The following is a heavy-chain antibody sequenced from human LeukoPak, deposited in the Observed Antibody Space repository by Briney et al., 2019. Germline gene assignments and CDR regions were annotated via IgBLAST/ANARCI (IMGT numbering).Heavy chain of an antibody. D-gene: IGHD6-25*01. CDR1: GGSITNYY. V-gene: IGHV3-23*01. J-gene: IGHJ4*02. CDR2: ISGSGGST. CDR3: AISIAAFW. Sequence: ETLSLTCTVSGGSITNYYWSWVRQAPGKGLEWVSAISGSGGSTYYADSVKGRFTISRDNSKNTLYLQMNSLRAEDTAVYYCAISIAAFWWGQGTLVTVSS.